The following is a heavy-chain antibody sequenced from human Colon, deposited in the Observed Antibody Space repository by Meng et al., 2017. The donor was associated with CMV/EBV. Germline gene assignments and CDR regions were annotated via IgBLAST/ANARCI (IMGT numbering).Heavy chain of an antibody. CDR2: FGGDGFST. CDR1: GFTFSTYA. CDR3: AKGGGTYYGRFNS. V-gene: IGHV3-23*01. Sequence: GGSLRLSCAASGFTFSTYAMSWVRQTPGKGLDWVSTFGGDGFSTYYADSVKGRYTISRDNSKNPLFLQMNSLRPEDTAVYYCAKGGGTYYGRFNSWGLGTLVTVSS. D-gene: IGHD1-26*01. J-gene: IGHJ4*02.